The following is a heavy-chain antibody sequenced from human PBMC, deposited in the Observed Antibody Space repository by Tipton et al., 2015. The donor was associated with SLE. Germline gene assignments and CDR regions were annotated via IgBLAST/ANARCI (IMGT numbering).Heavy chain of an antibody. J-gene: IGHJ4*02. D-gene: IGHD6-19*01. CDR1: GGSISSHY. V-gene: IGHV4-4*07. CDR3: ARDERLSSGWYFDY. CDR2: IYTSGST. Sequence: TLSLTCTVSGGSISSHYWSWIRQPAGKGLEWIGRIYTSGSTNYNPSLKSRVTISVDTSKNQFSLQLSSVTAADTAVYYCARDERLSSGWYFDYWGQGTLVTVSS.